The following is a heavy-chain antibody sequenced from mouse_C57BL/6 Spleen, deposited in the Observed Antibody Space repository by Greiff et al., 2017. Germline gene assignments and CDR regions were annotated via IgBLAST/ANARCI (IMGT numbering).Heavy chain of an antibody. CDR3: ARRGHYYGSSSYYFDY. Sequence: QVQLQQSGPELVKPGASVKISCKASGYAFSSSWMNWVKQRPGKGLEWIGRIYPGDGDTNYNGKFKGKATLTADKSSSTAYMQLSSLTSEDSAVXFCARRGHYYGSSSYYFDYWGQGTTLTVSA. J-gene: IGHJ2*01. CDR1: GYAFSSSW. V-gene: IGHV1-82*01. D-gene: IGHD1-1*01. CDR2: IYPGDGDT.